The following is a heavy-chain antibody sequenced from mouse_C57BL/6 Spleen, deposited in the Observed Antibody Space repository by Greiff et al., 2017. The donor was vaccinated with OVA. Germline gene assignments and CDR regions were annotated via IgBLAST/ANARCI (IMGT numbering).Heavy chain of an antibody. J-gene: IGHJ3*01. CDR3: ARNGYDGYYVGFAY. CDR2: IWSGGST. Sequence: QVQLKESGPGLVQPSQSLSITCTVSGFSLTSYGVHWVRQSPGKGLEWLGVIWSGGSTDYNAAFISRLSISTDNSKSQVFFKMNSLQADDTAIYYCARNGYDGYYVGFAYWGKGTLVTVSA. V-gene: IGHV2-2*01. CDR1: GFSLTSYG. D-gene: IGHD2-3*01.